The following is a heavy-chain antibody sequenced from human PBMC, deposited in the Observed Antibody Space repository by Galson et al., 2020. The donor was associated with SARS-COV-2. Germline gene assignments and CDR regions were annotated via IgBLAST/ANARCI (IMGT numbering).Heavy chain of an antibody. CDR2: ISTSGST. J-gene: IGHJ4*02. V-gene: IGHV4-4*07. CDR3: ARSIAMANSESYYFDS. D-gene: IGHD6-19*01. Sequence: SETLSLTCSVSGGSISNYYWTWIRQPAGKGLEWIGRISTSGSTYSPSLKSRVTMSVDTSKNQFSLKLNSVTAADTAVYYLARSIAMANSESYYFDSWGQGTLVTVSS. CDR1: GGSISNYY.